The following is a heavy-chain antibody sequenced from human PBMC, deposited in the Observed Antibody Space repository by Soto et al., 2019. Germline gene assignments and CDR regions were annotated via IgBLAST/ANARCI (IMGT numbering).Heavy chain of an antibody. CDR1: GYSISSGYY. Sequence: SETLSLTCAVSGYSISSGYYWGWIRQPPGKGLEWLGSIYHSGSTYYNPSLKSRVTISVDTSKNQFSLKLSSVTAADTAVYYCARDSGYYGSGSYYYYYYGMDVWGQGTTVTVSS. J-gene: IGHJ6*02. CDR2: IYHSGST. V-gene: IGHV4-38-2*02. CDR3: ARDSGYYGSGSYYYYYYGMDV. D-gene: IGHD3-10*01.